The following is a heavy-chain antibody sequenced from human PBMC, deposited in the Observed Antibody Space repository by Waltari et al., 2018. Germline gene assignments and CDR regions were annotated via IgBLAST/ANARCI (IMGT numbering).Heavy chain of an antibody. Sequence: QVQLQESGPGLVTPSETLSLTCTVSGGSISSHYWSWNRQPPGKGLEWIGYIYYSGSTNYNPALKSRVTISVDTSKNQFSLKLSSVTAADTAVYYCARDAGDFWSGYLNWFDPWGQGTLVTVSS. J-gene: IGHJ5*02. CDR2: IYYSGST. D-gene: IGHD3-3*01. CDR1: GGSISSHY. CDR3: ARDAGDFWSGYLNWFDP. V-gene: IGHV4-59*11.